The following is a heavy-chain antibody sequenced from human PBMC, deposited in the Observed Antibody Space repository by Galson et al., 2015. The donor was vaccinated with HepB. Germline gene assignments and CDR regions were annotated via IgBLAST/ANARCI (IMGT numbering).Heavy chain of an antibody. CDR1: GYTFTTYG. CDR3: AGSVVTAMAFDY. D-gene: IGHD2-21*02. V-gene: IGHV1-18*01. CDR2: ISPYNGKT. Sequence: SVKVSCKASGYTFTTYGISWVRQAPGQGLEWMGWISPYNGKTDYAQKVQGRVTMTADTSTSTAYMELRSLISDDTAVYYCAGSVVTAMAFDYWGQGTLVTVSS. J-gene: IGHJ4*02.